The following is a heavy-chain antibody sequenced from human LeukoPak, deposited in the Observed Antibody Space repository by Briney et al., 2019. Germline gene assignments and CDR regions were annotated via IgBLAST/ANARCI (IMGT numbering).Heavy chain of an antibody. CDR2: IYYSGST. D-gene: IGHD3-22*01. Sequence: PSETLSLTCTVSGGSISSGGYYWSWIRQHPGKGLEWIGYIYYSGSTYYNPSLKSRVTISVDTSKNQFSLKLSSVTAADTAVYYCARDSGYYHDSRARGAFDIWGQGTMVTVSS. J-gene: IGHJ3*02. CDR3: ARDSGYYHDSRARGAFDI. V-gene: IGHV4-31*03. CDR1: GGSISSGGYY.